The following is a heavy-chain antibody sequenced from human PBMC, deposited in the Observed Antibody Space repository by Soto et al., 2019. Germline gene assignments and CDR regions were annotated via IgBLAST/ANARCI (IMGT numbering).Heavy chain of an antibody. CDR1: GLNFDDFD. CDR2: ITWNSGVL. CDR3: AKGRDDFWSPYYFES. D-gene: IGHD3-3*01. Sequence: EVQLVEAGGRLVQPGRPLRLSCVGTGLNFDDFDMHWVRQAPGKGLEWVSGITWNSGVLAYAYSVKGRFTISRDNVRKYLYLQMDSLRDEDTALYYCAKGRDDFWSPYYFESWGQGTLVTVSS. V-gene: IGHV3-9*01. J-gene: IGHJ4*02.